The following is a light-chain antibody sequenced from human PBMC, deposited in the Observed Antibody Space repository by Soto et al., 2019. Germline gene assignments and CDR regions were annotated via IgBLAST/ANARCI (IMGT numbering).Light chain of an antibody. J-gene: IGKJ1*01. V-gene: IGKV1-39*01. CDR2: AAS. Sequence: DIQMTQSPSSLSASVGDRVTITCRASQSINNCLSWFQQKPGQAPKLLIYAASNLQSGVPSRFSGSGSGTDFNLPIDSLQPEDFATYYCHQTYIAPATFGQGTKVGVK. CDR3: HQTYIAPAT. CDR1: QSINNC.